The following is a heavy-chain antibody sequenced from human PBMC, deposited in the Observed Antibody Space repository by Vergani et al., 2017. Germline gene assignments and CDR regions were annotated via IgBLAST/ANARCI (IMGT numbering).Heavy chain of an antibody. D-gene: IGHD2-8*01. Sequence: QVQLQESGPGLVKPSETLSLTCAVYGGSFSGYYWSWIRQPPGKGLEWIGSIYYSGSTYYNPSLKSRVTISVDTSKNQFSLKLSSVTAADTAVYYCARMLNYYYGMDVWGQGTTVTVSS. CDR1: GGSFSGYY. CDR3: ARMLNYYYGMDV. V-gene: IGHV4-59*05. J-gene: IGHJ6*02. CDR2: IYYSGST.